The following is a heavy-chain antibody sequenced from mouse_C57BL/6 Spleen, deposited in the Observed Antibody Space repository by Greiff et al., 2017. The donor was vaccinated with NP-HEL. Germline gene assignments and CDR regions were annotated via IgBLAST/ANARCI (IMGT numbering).Heavy chain of an antibody. CDR1: GYTFTDYS. V-gene: IGHV1-78*01. Sequence: QVQLQQSDAELVKPGASVKISCKVSGYTFTDYSIHWMKQRPEQGLEWIGYIYPRDGSTKYNEKFKGKATLTADKSSSTAYMQLNRLTSEDSAVYFCAREEAYYGNYYFDYWGQGTTLTVSS. CDR2: IYPRDGST. CDR3: AREEAYYGNYYFDY. D-gene: IGHD2-10*01. J-gene: IGHJ2*01.